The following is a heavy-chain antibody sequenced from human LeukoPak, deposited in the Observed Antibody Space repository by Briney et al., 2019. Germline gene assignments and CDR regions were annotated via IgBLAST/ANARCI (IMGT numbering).Heavy chain of an antibody. Sequence: GGSLRLSCAASGFTFSSYAMHWVRQAPGKGLEWVAVISYDGSNKYYADSVKGRFTISRDNSKNTLYLQMNSLRAEDTAVYYCAKAPHSIAPMYVWGKGTTVTVSS. CDR3: AKAPHSIAPMYV. J-gene: IGHJ6*04. CDR1: GFTFSSYA. V-gene: IGHV3-30-3*01. D-gene: IGHD3-22*01. CDR2: ISYDGSNK.